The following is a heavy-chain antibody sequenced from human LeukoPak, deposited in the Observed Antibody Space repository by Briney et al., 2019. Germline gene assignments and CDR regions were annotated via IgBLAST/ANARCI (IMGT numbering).Heavy chain of an antibody. V-gene: IGHV3-9*01. J-gene: IGHJ4*02. D-gene: IGHD3-16*01. CDR2: ISWNSGSI. CDR3: AKVLRGYFDY. CDR1: GFTFDDYA. Sequence: GGSLRLSCAASGFTFDDYAMPWVRQAPGKGLEWVSGISWNSGSIGYADSVKGRFTISRDNAKNSLYLQMNSLRAEDTALYYCAKVLRGYFDYWGQGTLVTVSS.